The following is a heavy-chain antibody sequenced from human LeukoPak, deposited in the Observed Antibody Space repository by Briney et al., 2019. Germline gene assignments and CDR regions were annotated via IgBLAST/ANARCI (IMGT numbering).Heavy chain of an antibody. CDR1: GGSISSGGYY. D-gene: IGHD4-17*01. J-gene: IGHJ5*02. CDR3: ARATTVTNAWFDP. V-gene: IGHV4-31*03. CDR2: IYYSGST. Sequence: SETLFLTCTVSGGSISSGGYYWSWIRQHPGKGLEGIGYIYYSGSTYYNPSIKSRVTISVDTSKNQFSLKLSSVTAADTAVYYCARATTVTNAWFDPWGQGTLVTVSS.